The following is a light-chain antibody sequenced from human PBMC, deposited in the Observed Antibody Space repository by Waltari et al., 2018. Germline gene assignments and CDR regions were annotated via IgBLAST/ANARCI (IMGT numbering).Light chain of an antibody. CDR1: QAVSNN. CDR2: GAS. CDR3: QQYNNWPPNT. Sequence: ETVLTQSQATLSVSPGERPTLPCRASQAVSNNLAWYQQRPGQAPRLLIYGASTRATGIPARFSGSGSGTEFTLTISSLQSEDFAVYYCQQYNNWPPNTFGQGTKLEI. J-gene: IGKJ2*01. V-gene: IGKV3-15*01.